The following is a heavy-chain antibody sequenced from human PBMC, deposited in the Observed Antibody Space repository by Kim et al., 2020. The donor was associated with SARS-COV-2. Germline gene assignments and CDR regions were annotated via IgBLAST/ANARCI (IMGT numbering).Heavy chain of an antibody. D-gene: IGHD6-19*01. CDR3: ARVPGWSRGRYFDY. CDR2: IKQDGSEK. Sequence: GGSLRLSCAASGFTFSSYWMSWVRQAPGKGLEWVANIKQDGSEKYYVDSVKGRFTISRDNAKNSLYLQMNSLRAEDTAVYYCARVPGWSRGRYFDYWGQGTLVTVSS. CDR1: GFTFSSYW. J-gene: IGHJ4*02. V-gene: IGHV3-7*03.